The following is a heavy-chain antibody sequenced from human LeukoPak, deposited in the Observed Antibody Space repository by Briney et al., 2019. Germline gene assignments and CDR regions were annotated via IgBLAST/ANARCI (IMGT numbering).Heavy chain of an antibody. Sequence: SVKVSCKASGGTFSSYAISWVRQAPGQGLEWMGGISPIFGTANYAQKFQGRVTMTRDTSTSTVYMELSSLRSEDTAVYYCARDHEYYYGSGSYYPGGCDYWGQGTLVTVSS. CDR1: GGTFSSYA. CDR2: ISPIFGTA. J-gene: IGHJ4*02. V-gene: IGHV1-69*05. CDR3: ARDHEYYYGSGSYYPGGCDY. D-gene: IGHD3-10*01.